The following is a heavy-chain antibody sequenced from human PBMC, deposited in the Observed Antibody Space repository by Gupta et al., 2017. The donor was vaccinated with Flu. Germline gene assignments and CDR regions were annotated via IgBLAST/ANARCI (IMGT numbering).Heavy chain of an antibody. V-gene: IGHV3-33*01. CDR3: ARDSFTLGYCSSTTCHFDY. CDR2: IWYDGSNK. Sequence: QVQLVESGGGVVQPGRSLRLSCAVSGFTFSSYGMHWVRQAPGKGLEWVAAIWYDGSNKYYVQSVEGRFTISRDNSKNTLYLLMSSLRAEDTAVYYCARDSFTLGYCSSTTCHFDYWSQGTRVTVSS. CDR1: GFTFSSYG. J-gene: IGHJ4*02. D-gene: IGHD2-2*01.